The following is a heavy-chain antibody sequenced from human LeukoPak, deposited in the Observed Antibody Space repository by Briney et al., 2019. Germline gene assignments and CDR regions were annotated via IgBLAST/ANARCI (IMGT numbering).Heavy chain of an antibody. CDR2: ISYDGNNK. CDR3: AKDRYCSGGTCSGDFDY. J-gene: IGHJ4*02. D-gene: IGHD2-15*01. V-gene: IGHV3-30*18. Sequence: PGGSLRLSCAASGFTFSSYGMHWVRQAPGKGLEWVALISYDGNNKYYADSVKGRFTISRDNSKNTLYLQVNSLSAEDTAVYYCAKDRYCSGGTCSGDFDYWGLGTLVTVSS. CDR1: GFTFSSYG.